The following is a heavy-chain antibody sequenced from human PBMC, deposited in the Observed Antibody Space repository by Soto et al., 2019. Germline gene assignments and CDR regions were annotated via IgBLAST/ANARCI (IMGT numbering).Heavy chain of an antibody. CDR3: ARLEKLGYCSSTSCKDLISRIDP. V-gene: IGHV4-39*01. D-gene: IGHD2-2*01. CDR2: IYYSGSS. J-gene: IGHJ5*02. CDR1: GGSISSSSYY. Sequence: QLQLQESGPGLVKPSETLSLTCTVSGGSISSSSYYWGWIRQPPGKGLEWIGIIYYSGSSYYNPSLKSRVTVSVDTSKNQFSLKLSSVTAADTAVYYCARLEKLGYCSSTSCKDLISRIDPWGQGTLVTVSS.